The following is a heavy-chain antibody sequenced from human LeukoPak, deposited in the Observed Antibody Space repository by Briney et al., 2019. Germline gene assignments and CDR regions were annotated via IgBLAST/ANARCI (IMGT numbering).Heavy chain of an antibody. CDR3: TSHAAFDP. CDR2: IKSKNVGGTT. Sequence: GGSLRLSCAASGFTFNNAWMNWVRQAPGKGLEWVGRIKSKNVGGTTDYAAPVKDRFTISRDDSKNTVYLQMNSLKIEDTAVYYCTSHAAFDPWGQGTLVTVSS. J-gene: IGHJ5*02. V-gene: IGHV3-15*01. CDR1: GFTFNNAW.